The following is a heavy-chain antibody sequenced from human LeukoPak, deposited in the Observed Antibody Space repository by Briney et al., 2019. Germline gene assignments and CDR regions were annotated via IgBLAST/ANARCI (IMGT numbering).Heavy chain of an antibody. V-gene: IGHV1-18*01. CDR2: ISTYNGNT. CDR3: ARGVMAAADMGRANRDRYFPH. J-gene: IGHJ1*01. D-gene: IGHD6-13*01. CDR1: GYTFTSYG. Sequence: GASVKVSCKASGYTFTSYGISWVRQAPGQGLEWMGWISTYNGNTNYAQKLQGRVTMTTDTSTSTAYMELRSLRSDDTAVYYCARGVMAAADMGRANRDRYFPHWGQGTLVTVSS.